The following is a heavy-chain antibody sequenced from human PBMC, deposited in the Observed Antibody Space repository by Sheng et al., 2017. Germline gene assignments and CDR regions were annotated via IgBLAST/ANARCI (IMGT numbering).Heavy chain of an antibody. V-gene: IGHV3-72*01. CDR2: TRTKLTVTPT. J-gene: IGHJ4*02. Sequence: MDWVRQAPGKGVEWVGRTRTKLTVTPTEYAASVKGRFTISRDDSKNTLYLQMNSLRAEDTAVYYCAREIIRPRAYSSGIFDYWGQGTLVTVSS. D-gene: IGHD6-19*01. CDR3: AREIIRPRAYSSGIFDY.